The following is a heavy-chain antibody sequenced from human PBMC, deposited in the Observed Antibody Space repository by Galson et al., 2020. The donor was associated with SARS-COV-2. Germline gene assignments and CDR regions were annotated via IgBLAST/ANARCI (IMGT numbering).Heavy chain of an antibody. V-gene: IGHV4-39*01. CDR3: ARHQGASADAYSPVLTIFGVVIIGWFDP. Sequence: SETLSLTCTVSGGSISSSSYYWGWIRQPPGKGLEWLGSLYYSGSTYYHPSLQSRVTISVDTSKNQFSLKLSSVTAADTAVYYCARHQGASADAYSPVLTIFGVVIIGWFDPWGQGTLVTVSS. D-gene: IGHD3-3*01. CDR2: LYYSGST. CDR1: GGSISSSSYY. J-gene: IGHJ5*02.